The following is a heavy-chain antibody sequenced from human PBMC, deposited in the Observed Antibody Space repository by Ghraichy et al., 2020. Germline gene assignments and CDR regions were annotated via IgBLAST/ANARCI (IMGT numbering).Heavy chain of an antibody. CDR2: INPNSGGT. Sequence: ASVKVSCKASGYTFSAYSMHWVRQARGQGLEWMGWINPNSGGTNYAQKFQGRVTITRDTSISTAYMEMTRLSSDDTAVYYCARGGEEVAGIVEYWGQGTLVTVPS. CDR3: ARGGEEVAGIVEY. D-gene: IGHD6-19*01. J-gene: IGHJ4*02. CDR1: GYTFSAYS. V-gene: IGHV1-2*02.